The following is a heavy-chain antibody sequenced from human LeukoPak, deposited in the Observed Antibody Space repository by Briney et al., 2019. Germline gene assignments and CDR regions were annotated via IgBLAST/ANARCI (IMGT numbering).Heavy chain of an antibody. J-gene: IGHJ4*02. Sequence: SETLSLTCTVSGGSISNGPYYWGWIRQPPGKGLEWIGNIYYGENTYYNPSLKSRVTISIDTSKNQFYLKLSSLTAADTAVYYCARRDDSSGYHKIFGYWGPGTLVTVSS. CDR3: ARRDDSSGYHKIFGY. CDR1: GGSISNGPYY. V-gene: IGHV4-39*01. CDR2: IYYGENT. D-gene: IGHD3-22*01.